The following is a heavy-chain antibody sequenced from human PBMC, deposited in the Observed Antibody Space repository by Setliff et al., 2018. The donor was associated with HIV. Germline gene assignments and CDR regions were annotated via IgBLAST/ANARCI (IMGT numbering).Heavy chain of an antibody. J-gene: IGHJ6*03. Sequence: ASVKVSCKASGGTFSSYAISWVRQAPGQGLEWMGGIIPILGIANYAQKFQGRVTITADKSTSTAYMELSSLRSEDTAVYYCARENFWSGYPLLGYMDVWGKGTTVTV. CDR1: GGTFSSYA. CDR3: ARENFWSGYPLLGYMDV. V-gene: IGHV1-69*10. CDR2: IIPILGIA. D-gene: IGHD3-3*01.